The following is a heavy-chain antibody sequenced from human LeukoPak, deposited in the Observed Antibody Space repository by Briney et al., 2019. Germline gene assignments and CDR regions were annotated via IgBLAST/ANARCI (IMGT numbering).Heavy chain of an antibody. V-gene: IGHV5-51*01. Sequence: GETLKISCKGSGYSFATYWIGWMRQMPGEGLEWMGIIYPGDSDTRYSPSFQGQVTISADKSISTAFLQWSSLKASDTAMYYCARRGYCGGDCYSDYWGQGTLVTVSS. CDR3: ARRGYCGGDCYSDY. CDR2: IYPGDSDT. D-gene: IGHD2-21*01. CDR1: GYSFATYW. J-gene: IGHJ4*02.